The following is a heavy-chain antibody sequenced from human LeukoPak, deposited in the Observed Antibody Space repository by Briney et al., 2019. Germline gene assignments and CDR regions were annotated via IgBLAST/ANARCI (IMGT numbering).Heavy chain of an antibody. CDR2: IYYSGST. CDR3: PGMANWFDP. V-gene: IGHV4-59*01. J-gene: IGHJ5*02. D-gene: IGHD5-24*01. Sequence: SETLSLTCTVSGGSISSYYWSWIRQPPGKGLEWIGYIYYSGSTNYNPSLKSRVTISVDTSKNQFSLKLSSVTAADTAVYRDPGMANWFDPWGQGTLVTVSS. CDR1: GGSISSYY.